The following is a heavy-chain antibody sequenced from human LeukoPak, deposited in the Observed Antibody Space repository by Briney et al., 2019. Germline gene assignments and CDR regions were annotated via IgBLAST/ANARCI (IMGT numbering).Heavy chain of an antibody. Sequence: SETLSLTCTVSGGSISSYYWSWIRQPPGKGLEWIGYIYYSGSTNYNPSLKSRVTISVDTSKNQFSLKLSSVTAADTAVYYCERVHYGSGSYYTAAYYYGMDVWGQGTTVTVSS. CDR3: ERVHYGSGSYYTAAYYYGMDV. J-gene: IGHJ6*02. CDR1: GGSISSYY. CDR2: IYYSGST. D-gene: IGHD3-10*01. V-gene: IGHV4-59*01.